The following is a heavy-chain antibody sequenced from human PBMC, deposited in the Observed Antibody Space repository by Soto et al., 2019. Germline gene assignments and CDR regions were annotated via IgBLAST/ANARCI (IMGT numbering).Heavy chain of an antibody. CDR2: INDRGSI. D-gene: IGHD3-9*01. V-gene: IGHV4-34*01. CDR3: ARESHDILTGPPWVWYFDL. J-gene: IGHJ2*01. Sequence: QVQLQQWGAGPLRPLETLSLTCGASGGSFSGYYWAWIRQSPGKGLEWIGEINDRGSINYNPSLKSRVSSSVDTSKNHYSLKLRSVTAADTAVYYCARESHDILTGPPWVWYFDLWGRGTLVTVSS. CDR1: GGSFSGYY.